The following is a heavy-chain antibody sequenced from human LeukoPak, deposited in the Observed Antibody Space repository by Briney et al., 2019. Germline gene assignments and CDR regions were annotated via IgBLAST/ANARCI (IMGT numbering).Heavy chain of an antibody. CDR2: VDHTGTT. CDR3: ARSPDSDRLDY. Sequence: SETLSLTCTVSGGSITMYYWTWIRQPPGKGLEWIGYVDHTGTTNFNPSLNGRVSISRDTSKNFFSLRLRSVTAADTAVYYCARSPDSDRLDYWGQGTLVTVSS. D-gene: IGHD3-22*01. J-gene: IGHJ4*02. CDR1: GGSITMYY. V-gene: IGHV4-59*01.